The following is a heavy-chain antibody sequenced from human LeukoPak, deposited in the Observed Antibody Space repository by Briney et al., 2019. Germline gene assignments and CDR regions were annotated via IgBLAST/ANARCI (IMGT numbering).Heavy chain of an antibody. Sequence: NPGGSLRLSCAASGFTFNNYAMSWVRQPPGKGLEWIGEINHSGSTNYNPSLKSRVTISVDTSKNQFSLKLSSVTAADTAVYYCARVSYSSSCDYWGQGTLVTVSS. V-gene: IGHV4-34*01. D-gene: IGHD6-13*01. J-gene: IGHJ4*02. CDR3: ARVSYSSSCDY. CDR2: INHSGST. CDR1: GFTFNNYA.